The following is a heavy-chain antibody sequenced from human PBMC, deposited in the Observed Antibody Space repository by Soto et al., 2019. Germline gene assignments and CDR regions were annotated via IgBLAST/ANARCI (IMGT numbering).Heavy chain of an antibody. J-gene: IGHJ2*01. CDR1: GFTVSSNY. CDR3: ARSSRGGNAGYFDL. D-gene: IGHD2-15*01. Sequence: EVQLVETGGGLIQPGGSLRLSCAASGFTVSSNYMSWVRQAPGKGLEWVSVIYSGGSTHYADSVKGRFTISRDNSKNTLYLQMNSLRAEDMAVYYCARSSRGGNAGYFDLWGRGTLVTVSS. V-gene: IGHV3-53*02. CDR2: IYSGGST.